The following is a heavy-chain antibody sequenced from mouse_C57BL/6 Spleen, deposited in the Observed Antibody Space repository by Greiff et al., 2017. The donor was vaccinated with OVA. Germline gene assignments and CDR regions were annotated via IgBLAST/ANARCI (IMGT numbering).Heavy chain of an antibody. CDR3: AKNYGSTYWYFDV. CDR2: IWRGGST. CDR1: GFSLTSYG. J-gene: IGHJ1*03. Sequence: VQLKESGPGLVQPSQSLSITCTVSGFSLTSYGVHWVRQSPGKGLEWLGVIWRGGSTDYNAAFMSRLSITKDNSKSQVFFKMNSLQADDTAIYYCAKNYGSTYWYFDVWGTETTGTASS. D-gene: IGHD1-1*01. V-gene: IGHV2-5*01.